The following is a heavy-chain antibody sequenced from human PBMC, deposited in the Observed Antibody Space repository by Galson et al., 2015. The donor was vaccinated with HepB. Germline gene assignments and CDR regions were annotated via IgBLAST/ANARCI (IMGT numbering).Heavy chain of an antibody. CDR2: MNPNSGDT. D-gene: IGHD3-10*01. V-gene: IGHV1-8*01. J-gene: IGHJ3*02. CDR1: GSTFTSYD. Sequence: SVTVSCKASGSTFTSYDINWVRQATGQGLEWMGWMNPNSGDTGYAQKFQGRVTMTRNTSISTAYMELSSLRSEDTAVYYCARGFGDSANAFDIWGQGTVVAVSS. CDR3: ARGFGDSANAFDI.